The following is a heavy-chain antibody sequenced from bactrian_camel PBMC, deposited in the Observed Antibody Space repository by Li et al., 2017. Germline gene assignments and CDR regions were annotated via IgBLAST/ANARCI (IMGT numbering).Heavy chain of an antibody. CDR3: AADEYNLGLARSYTY. CDR2: IDTSGGT. Sequence: QLVESGGDLVQPGGSLRLSCAASGFTFTNYYMAWFRQAPGNEREAVAFIDTSGGTNYAYPVAGRFTISKDNAKNTLYLQMNSLKPEDTAMYYCAADEYNLGLARSYTYWGQGTQVTVS. D-gene: IGHD5*01. CDR1: GFTFTNYY. V-gene: IGHV3S28*01. J-gene: IGHJ4*01.